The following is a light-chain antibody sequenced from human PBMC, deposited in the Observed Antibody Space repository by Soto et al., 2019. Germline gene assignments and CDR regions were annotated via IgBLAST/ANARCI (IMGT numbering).Light chain of an antibody. CDR3: QQYNQWPLT. Sequence: EIVMTQSPATLSVSPGEKATLSCRASQTVSNNLAWYQQKPGQAPRLLIYFASTRATGIPARFSGSGSVTEFTLTISILQSEDFAVYYCQQYNQWPLTFGGGTKAETK. J-gene: IGKJ4*01. CDR1: QTVSNN. V-gene: IGKV3-15*01. CDR2: FAS.